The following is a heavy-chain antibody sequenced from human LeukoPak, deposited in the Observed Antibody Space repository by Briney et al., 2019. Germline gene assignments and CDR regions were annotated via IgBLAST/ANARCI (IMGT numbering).Heavy chain of an antibody. V-gene: IGHV3-21*01. D-gene: IGHD2-2*02. J-gene: IGHJ6*03. Sequence: PGGSLRLSCAASGFTFSSYSMNWVRQAPGKGLEWVSSISSSSSYIYYADSVKGRFTISRDNAKNSLYLQMNSLRAEDTAVYYCARVGGRYCSSTSCYNFEYGYYYYMDVWGKGTTVTVSS. CDR2: ISSSSSYI. CDR1: GFTFSSYS. CDR3: ARVGGRYCSSTSCYNFEYGYYYYMDV.